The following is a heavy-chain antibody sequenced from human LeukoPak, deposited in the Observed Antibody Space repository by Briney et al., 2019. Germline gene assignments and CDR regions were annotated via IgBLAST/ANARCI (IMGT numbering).Heavy chain of an antibody. J-gene: IGHJ3*02. D-gene: IGHD3-22*01. V-gene: IGHV3-48*01. CDR2: ISSSSSTI. Sequence: PGGSLRLFCAASGFTFSSYSMNWVRPAPGKGLEWVSYISSSSSTIYYADSVKGRFTISRDNAKNSLYLQMNSLRAEDTAVYYCARDRHSSGYYCTHAFDIWGQGTMVTVSS. CDR3: ARDRHSSGYYCTHAFDI. CDR1: GFTFSSYS.